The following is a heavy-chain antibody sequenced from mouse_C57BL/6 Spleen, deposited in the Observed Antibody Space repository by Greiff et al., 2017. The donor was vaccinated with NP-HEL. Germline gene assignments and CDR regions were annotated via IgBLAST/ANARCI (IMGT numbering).Heavy chain of an antibody. V-gene: IGHV2-2*01. CDR1: GFSLTSYG. Sequence: VQVVESGPGLVQPSQSLSITCTVSGFSLTSYGVHWVRQSPGKGLEWLGVIWSGGSTDYNAAFISRLSISKDNSKSQVFFKMNSLQADDTAIYYCARGTYPNWYFDVWGTGTTVTVSS. CDR3: ARGTYPNWYFDV. D-gene: IGHD5-1*01. CDR2: IWSGGST. J-gene: IGHJ1*03.